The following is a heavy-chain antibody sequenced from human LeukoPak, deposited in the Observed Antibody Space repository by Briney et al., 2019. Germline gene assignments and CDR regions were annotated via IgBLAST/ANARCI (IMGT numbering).Heavy chain of an antibody. D-gene: IGHD4-17*01. CDR1: GYTFTNYH. Sequence: SSVKVSCKASGYTFTNYHMHWVRQARGQGLAWMGRINPSGGSTSYAQKFQGRGTMTRDTSTSTVYLELSSLRSEDTAVHYCARGDYGVDAEYFQHWGQGTLVTVSS. CDR2: INPSGGST. CDR3: ARGDYGVDAEYFQH. V-gene: IGHV1-46*01. J-gene: IGHJ1*01.